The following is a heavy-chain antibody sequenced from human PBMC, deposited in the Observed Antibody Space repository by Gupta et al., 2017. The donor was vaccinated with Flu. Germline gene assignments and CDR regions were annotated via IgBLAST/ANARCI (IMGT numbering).Heavy chain of an antibody. Sequence: VQRHRGIELWLVLGISVTSSRKSHEEYVKGRFTSSRGNSKSTLYLQMNSLKDEDAAVCYCAKCGGDTYEFDCWGQGTLVTVSS. J-gene: IGHJ4*02. CDR2: ISVTSSRK. V-gene: IGHV3-23*01. CDR3: AKCGGDTYEFDC. D-gene: IGHD2-21*02.